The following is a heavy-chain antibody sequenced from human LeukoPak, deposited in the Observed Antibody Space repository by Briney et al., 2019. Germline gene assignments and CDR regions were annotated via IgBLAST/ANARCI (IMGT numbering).Heavy chain of an antibody. CDR1: GFTFSSHW. J-gene: IGHJ4*02. D-gene: IGHD6-13*01. V-gene: IGHV3-7*01. CDR3: AGSSSLNDY. Sequence: GGSLRLSCAASGFTFSSHWMGWVRQAPGKGLEWVANIKQDGSEKYYVDSVKGRFTISRDNAKNSLYLQMNSLRAEDTAVYYCAGSSSLNDYWGQGTLVTVSS. CDR2: IKQDGSEK.